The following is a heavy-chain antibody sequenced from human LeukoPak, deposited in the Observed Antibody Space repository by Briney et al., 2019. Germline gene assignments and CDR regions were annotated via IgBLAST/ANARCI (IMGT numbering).Heavy chain of an antibody. CDR2: ISGSGGST. CDR3: ATVAAARSPTRYYYYYGMDV. CDR1: GFTFSSYA. Sequence: PGGSLRLSCAASGFTFSSYAMSWVRQAPGKGLEWVSAISGSGGSTYYADSVKGRFTISRDNSKNTLYLQMNSLRAEDTAVYYCATVAAARSPTRYYYYYGMDVWGQGTTVTVSS. V-gene: IGHV3-23*01. J-gene: IGHJ6*02. D-gene: IGHD6-13*01.